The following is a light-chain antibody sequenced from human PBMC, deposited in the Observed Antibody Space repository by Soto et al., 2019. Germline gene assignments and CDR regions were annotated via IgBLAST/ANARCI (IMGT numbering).Light chain of an antibody. CDR1: QDINNY. J-gene: IGKJ3*01. Sequence: IQLTQSPSSLSASVGDRVTITCRASQDINNYLAWYQQKPGKVPKLLIFAASILQSGVPSRFSGSGSGTDFTLTITSLQPEDVATYYCQKYNSAPFTFGPGSKVDMK. CDR2: AAS. V-gene: IGKV1-27*01. CDR3: QKYNSAPFT.